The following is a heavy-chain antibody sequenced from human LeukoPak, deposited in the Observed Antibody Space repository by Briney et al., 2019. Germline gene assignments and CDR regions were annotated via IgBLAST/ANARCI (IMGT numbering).Heavy chain of an antibody. CDR1: GGSFSGYY. D-gene: IGHD3-22*01. CDR3: ARDALSFYDSSGTSFFDI. J-gene: IGHJ3*02. CDR2: INHSGST. Sequence: NASETLSLTCAVYGGSFSGYYWSWIRQPPGKGLEWIGEINHSGSTNYNPSLKSRVTISVDTSKNQFSLKLSSVTAADTAVYYCARDALSFYDSSGTSFFDIWGQGTMVTVSS. V-gene: IGHV4-34*09.